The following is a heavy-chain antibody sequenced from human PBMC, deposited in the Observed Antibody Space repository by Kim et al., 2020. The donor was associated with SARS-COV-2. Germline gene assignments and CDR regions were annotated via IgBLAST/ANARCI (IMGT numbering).Heavy chain of an antibody. Sequence: LKGRVTISVDTSKNQFSLRLSSVTAADTAVYYCARGDFWSGIENTQTFDYWGQGTLVTVSS. V-gene: IGHV4-59*09. CDR3: ARGDFWSGIENTQTFDY. J-gene: IGHJ4*02. D-gene: IGHD3-3*01.